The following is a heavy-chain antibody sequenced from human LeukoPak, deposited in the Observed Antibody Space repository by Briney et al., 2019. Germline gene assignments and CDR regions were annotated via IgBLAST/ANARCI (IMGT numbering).Heavy chain of an antibody. J-gene: IGHJ3*02. CDR2: IYYSGST. D-gene: IGHD5-12*01. CDR1: GDSISTYY. V-gene: IGHV4-59*01. CDR3: ARVFGAGYDFRGAFDI. Sequence: SETLSLTCTVSGDSISTYYWSWIRQPPGKGLEWIGYIYYSGSTNYNPSLKSRATILVDTSKNQFSLKLSSVTAADTAVYYCARVFGAGYDFRGAFDIWGQGTMVTVSS.